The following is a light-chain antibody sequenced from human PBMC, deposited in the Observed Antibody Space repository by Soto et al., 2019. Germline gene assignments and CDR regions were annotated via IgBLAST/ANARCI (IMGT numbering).Light chain of an antibody. J-gene: IGKJ1*01. Sequence: DIQMTQSPSSLSASVGDRVTITCRASQRISSYLNWYQQKPGKAPRLLIYAASSLQSGVPSRFSGSGSGTEFTLTISSLQPEDFATYYCLQHNSYPPTFGQGTKVDNK. CDR2: AAS. V-gene: IGKV1-17*01. CDR3: LQHNSYPPT. CDR1: QRISSY.